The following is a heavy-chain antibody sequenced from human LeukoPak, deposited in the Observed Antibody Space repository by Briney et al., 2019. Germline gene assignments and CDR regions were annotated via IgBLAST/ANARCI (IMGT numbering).Heavy chain of an antibody. V-gene: IGHV1-46*01. CDR1: GYTFTDYC. Sequence: ASVKVSCKASGYTFTDYCLHWVRQAPGQGLDWMGMINPSGGGTAYAQKFQGRVTMTRDTSTSTAYMELSRLRSDDTAVYYCARGDRLEIDLWGRGTLVTVSS. CDR3: ARGDRLEIDL. J-gene: IGHJ2*01. CDR2: INPSGGGT.